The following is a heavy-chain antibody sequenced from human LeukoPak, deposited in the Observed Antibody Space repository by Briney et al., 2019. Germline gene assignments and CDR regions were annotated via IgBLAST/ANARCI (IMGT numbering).Heavy chain of an antibody. Sequence: PSETLSLTCTVSGGSISSGDYYWSWIRQPPGKGLERIGYIYDSGSTYYNPSLKSRVTISVDTSKNQFSLKLSSVTAADTAVYYCARTAIRERKYCSSTSCYTGRYYFDYWGQGTMVTVSP. CDR1: GGSISSGDYY. CDR3: ARTAIRERKYCSSTSCYTGRYYFDY. V-gene: IGHV4-30-4*08. J-gene: IGHJ4*02. CDR2: IYDSGST. D-gene: IGHD2-2*02.